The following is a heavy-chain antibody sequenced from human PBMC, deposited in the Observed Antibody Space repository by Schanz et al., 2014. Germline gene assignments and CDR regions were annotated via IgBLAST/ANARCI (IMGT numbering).Heavy chain of an antibody. V-gene: IGHV1-2*02. D-gene: IGHD3-3*01. CDR2: INPGSGDT. J-gene: IGHJ3*02. CDR3: ARTASHDVWRGYIPHYAFDI. CDR1: GYIFIGYF. Sequence: QGQLVESGGEVKKPGASVKVSCKASGYIFIGYFIHWVRQAPGQGLEWMGWINPGSGDTKYSPKFQGRVTMTSDTSITTVYMEVNSLTSDDTAVFYCARTASHDVWRGYIPHYAFDIWGQGTVVTVSS.